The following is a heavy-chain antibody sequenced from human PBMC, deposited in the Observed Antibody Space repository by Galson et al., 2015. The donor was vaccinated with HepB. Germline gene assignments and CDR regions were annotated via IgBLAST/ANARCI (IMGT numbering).Heavy chain of an antibody. Sequence: SVKVSCKASGGTFSSYAISWVRQAPGQGLEWMGGIIPIFGTANYAQKFQGRVTITADESTSTAYMELSSLRSEDTAVYYCARSAHIPDIAAAGTLLVDWGQGTLVTVSS. CDR3: ARSAHIPDIAAAGTLLVD. CDR2: IIPIFGTA. D-gene: IGHD6-13*01. CDR1: GGTFSSYA. J-gene: IGHJ4*02. V-gene: IGHV1-69*13.